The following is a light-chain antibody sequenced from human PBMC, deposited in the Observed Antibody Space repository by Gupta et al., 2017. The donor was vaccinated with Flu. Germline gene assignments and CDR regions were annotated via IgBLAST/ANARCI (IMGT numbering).Light chain of an antibody. CDR2: AAS. CDR1: QDIRSW. CDR3: QQANSFPLT. Sequence: PSFVSSCVGDSVTLTCRANQDIRSWLDWYQQKPGNAPKLLIYAASTLLNVVPSRFSGSGSGTDFTLTISSLQPEDFATYYCQQANSFPLTFGGGTKVEIK. V-gene: IGKV1D-12*01. J-gene: IGKJ4*01.